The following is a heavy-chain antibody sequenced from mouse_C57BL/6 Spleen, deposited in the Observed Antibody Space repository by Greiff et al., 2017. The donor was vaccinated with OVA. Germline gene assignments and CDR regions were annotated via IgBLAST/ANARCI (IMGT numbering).Heavy chain of an antibody. J-gene: IGHJ2*01. CDR2: IDPPDSDT. CDR1: GYTFTSYW. D-gene: IGHD3-3*01. Sequence: VQLQQPGAELVKPGASVKLSCKASGYTFTSYWMQWVKQRPGQGLEWIGEIDPPDSDTNYNQKFKGKATLTVDTSSSTAYMQLSSLTSEDSAVYYCARGGTGFYWGQGTTLTVSS. CDR3: ARGGTGFY. V-gene: IGHV1-50*01.